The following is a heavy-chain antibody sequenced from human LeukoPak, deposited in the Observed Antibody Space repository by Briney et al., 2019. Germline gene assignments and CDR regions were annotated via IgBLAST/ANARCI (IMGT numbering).Heavy chain of an antibody. V-gene: IGHV4-59*01. J-gene: IGHJ4*02. Sequence: SETLSLTCAVSGGSISSYYGSWIRQPPGQGLEWIGYIYYSGGTNYNPSLKSRVTISVDTSKNQFSLKLSSVTAADTAGYYCASCIAGFRTDWGQGTLVTVSS. CDR2: IYYSGGT. CDR1: GGSISSYY. CDR3: ASCIAGFRTD. D-gene: IGHD2-21*01.